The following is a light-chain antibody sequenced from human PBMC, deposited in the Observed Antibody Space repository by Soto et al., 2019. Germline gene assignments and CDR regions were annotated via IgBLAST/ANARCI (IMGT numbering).Light chain of an antibody. V-gene: IGLV1-44*01. CDR2: SNN. Sequence: QSVLTQPPSVSGTPGQRVNMSCSGSSSNIGSKSVSWYQHLPQTPPKLLIYSNNQRPSGVPGRFSGSKSGTSASLAISGLQSDDETQYYCAAWDDSLNVLVFGGGTKLTVL. J-gene: IGLJ2*01. CDR3: AAWDDSLNVLV. CDR1: SSNIGSKS.